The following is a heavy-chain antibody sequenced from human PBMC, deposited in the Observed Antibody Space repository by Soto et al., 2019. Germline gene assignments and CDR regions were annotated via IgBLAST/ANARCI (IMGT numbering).Heavy chain of an antibody. CDR2: ISNNGAHT. CDR3: AIRGYGSRWPNVYMDV. J-gene: IGHJ6*03. CDR1: GFTFSNYE. D-gene: IGHD6-13*01. V-gene: IGHV3-64*01. Sequence: EAQLVESGGGLVQPGGSLRLSCAASGFTFSNYEMHWVRQAPGKGLEYVSGISNNGAHTDYATSVKGRFTISRDNSENTLYLHMGSLRAEDMALDYCAIRGYGSRWPNVYMDVWGKGTTVTVSS.